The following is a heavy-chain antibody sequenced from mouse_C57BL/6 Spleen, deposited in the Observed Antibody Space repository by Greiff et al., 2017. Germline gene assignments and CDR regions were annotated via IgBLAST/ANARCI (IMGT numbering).Heavy chain of an antibody. J-gene: IGHJ4*01. Sequence: EVQLQQSGPVLVKPGASVKMSCKASGYTFTDSYMNWVKQSHGKSLEWIGVINPYNGGTSYNQKFKGKATLTVDKSSSTAYMELNSLTSDDSAVYYCAREDYCSRYYYAMYYWGQGTSVTVSS. CDR1: GYTFTDSY. CDR3: AREDYCSRYYYAMYY. D-gene: IGHD1-1*01. CDR2: INPYNGGT. V-gene: IGHV1-19*01.